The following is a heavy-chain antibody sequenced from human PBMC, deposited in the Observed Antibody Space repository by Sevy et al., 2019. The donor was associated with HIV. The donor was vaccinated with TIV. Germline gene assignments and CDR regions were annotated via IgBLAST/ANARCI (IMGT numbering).Heavy chain of an antibody. CDR1: GFPFSSYP. D-gene: IGHD3-10*02. V-gene: IGHV3-23*01. J-gene: IGHJ4*02. CDR3: AREGCSKPHDY. CDR2: FSFGCGRK. Sequence: GGSLNLSCAASGFPFSSYPLSWVRQAPGKGLEGVSTFSFGCGRKNYADSVKGRFTISRANSKNTLYLQMHSLRAEDTAVYYCAREGCSKPHDYWGQRTLVTVSS.